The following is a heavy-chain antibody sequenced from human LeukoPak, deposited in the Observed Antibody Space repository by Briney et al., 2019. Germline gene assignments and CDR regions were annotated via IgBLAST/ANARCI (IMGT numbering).Heavy chain of an antibody. CDR3: ARDDDAGGWYGGFDY. Sequence: SQTLSLTCALSGDSVSSNSAAWNWIRQSPSRGLEWLGRTFYRSQWYNEYAVSVKSRIMINADTSKNQVSVQLNSVSPEDTAIYYCARDDDAGGWYGGFDYWGQGALVTVSS. D-gene: IGHD6-19*01. CDR2: TFYRSQWYN. V-gene: IGHV6-1*01. J-gene: IGHJ4*02. CDR1: GDSVSSNSAA.